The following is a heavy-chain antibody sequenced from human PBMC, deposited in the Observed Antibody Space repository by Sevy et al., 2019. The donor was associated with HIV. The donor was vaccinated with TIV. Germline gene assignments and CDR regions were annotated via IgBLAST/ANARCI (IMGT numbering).Heavy chain of an antibody. V-gene: IGHV3-33*01. CDR3: ARDLEFYGNGDYGPAFMPDY. CDR1: GFTFSSYG. J-gene: IGHJ4*02. Sequence: QLGGSLRLSCAASGFTFSSYGMHWVRQAPGKGLEWVALIWFDGSNTYYADSVKGRFTISRDIAKNTLNLQMNSLRGEDTAVYYCARDLEFYGNGDYGPAFMPDYWGQGTLVTVSS. CDR2: IWFDGSNT. D-gene: IGHD4-17*01.